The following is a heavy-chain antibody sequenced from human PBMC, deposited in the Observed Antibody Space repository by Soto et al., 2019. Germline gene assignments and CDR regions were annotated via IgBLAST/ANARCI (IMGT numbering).Heavy chain of an antibody. V-gene: IGHV1-69*06. CDR2: IIPIFGTA. CDR3: ASRVECSGGSCYSLDYYYGMDV. J-gene: IGHJ6*02. D-gene: IGHD2-15*01. CDR1: GGTFSSYA. Sequence: QVQLVQSGAEVKKPGSSVKVSCKASGGTFSSYAISWLRQAPVQGLEWMGGIIPIFGTANSAQKFQGRVTITADKSTSTAYMELSSLRSEDTAVDYCASRVECSGGSCYSLDYYYGMDVWGQGTTVTVSS.